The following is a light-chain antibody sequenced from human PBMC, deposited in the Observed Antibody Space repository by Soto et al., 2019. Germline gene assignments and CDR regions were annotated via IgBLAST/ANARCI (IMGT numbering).Light chain of an antibody. CDR2: GAS. Sequence: EIVLTQSPATLSLSPGERATPSCRASQSVGSYLAWYQHKPGQAPRLLIYGASNRATDIPGRFSGRGSGTDFTLTISSLESGDSAVYYCQQRDKWPRTFGQGTKLEIK. CDR1: QSVGSY. J-gene: IGKJ2*01. CDR3: QQRDKWPRT. V-gene: IGKV3-11*01.